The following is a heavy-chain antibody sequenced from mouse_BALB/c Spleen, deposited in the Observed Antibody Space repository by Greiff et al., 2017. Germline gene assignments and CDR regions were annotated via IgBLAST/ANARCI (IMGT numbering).Heavy chain of an antibody. Sequence: VKLMESGPELVRPGVSVKISCKGSGYTFTDYAMHWVKQSHAKSLEWIGVISTYSGNTNYNQKFKGKATMTVDKSSSTAYMELARLTSEDSAIYYCARAFVTTAPSWYFDVWGAGTTVTVSS. D-gene: IGHD1-2*01. CDR2: ISTYSGNT. V-gene: IGHV1-67*01. CDR1: GYTFTDYA. CDR3: ARAFVTTAPSWYFDV. J-gene: IGHJ1*01.